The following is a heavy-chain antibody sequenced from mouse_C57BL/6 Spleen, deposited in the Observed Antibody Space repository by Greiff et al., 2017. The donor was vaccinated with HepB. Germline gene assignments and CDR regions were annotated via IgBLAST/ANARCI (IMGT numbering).Heavy chain of an antibody. CDR1: GYSITSGYY. V-gene: IGHV3-6*01. CDR3: ARDDYGSSYSFAY. Sequence: EVKLMESGPGLVKPSQSLSLTCSVTGYSITSGYYWNWIRQFPGNKLEWMGYISYDGSNNYNPSLKNRISITRDTSKNQFFLKLNSVTTEDTATYYCARDDYGSSYSFAYWGQGTLVTVSA. D-gene: IGHD1-1*01. J-gene: IGHJ3*01. CDR2: ISYDGSN.